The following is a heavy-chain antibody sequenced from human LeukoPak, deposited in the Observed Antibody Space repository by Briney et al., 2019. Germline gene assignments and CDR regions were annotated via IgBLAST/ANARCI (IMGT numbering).Heavy chain of an antibody. CDR1: GGSFSGYY. D-gene: IGHD2-2*01. CDR2: INHSGST. Sequence: SETLSLTCAVYGGSFSGYYWSWIRQPPGKGLEWIGEINHSGSTNYNPSLKSRATISVDTSKNQFSLKISAVTAADTAVYYCARGVPAALYYFDYWGQGTLVTVSS. V-gene: IGHV4-34*01. J-gene: IGHJ4*02. CDR3: ARGVPAALYYFDY.